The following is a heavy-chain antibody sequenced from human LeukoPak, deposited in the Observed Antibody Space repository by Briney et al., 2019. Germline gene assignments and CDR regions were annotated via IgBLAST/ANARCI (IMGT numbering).Heavy chain of an antibody. J-gene: IGHJ5*02. CDR1: GGSISSSSYY. CDR3: ARQDIVVVPAAILNWFDP. CDR2: IYYSGST. D-gene: IGHD2-2*02. Sequence: SETLSLTCTVSGGSISSSSYYWGWIRQPPGKGLEWIGSIYYSGSTYYNPSLKSRVTISVDTSKNQFSLKLSSVTAADTAVYYCARQDIVVVPAAILNWFDPWGQGTLVTVSS. V-gene: IGHV4-39*01.